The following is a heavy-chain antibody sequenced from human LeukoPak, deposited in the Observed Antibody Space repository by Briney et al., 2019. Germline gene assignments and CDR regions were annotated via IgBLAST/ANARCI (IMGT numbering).Heavy chain of an antibody. CDR2: IYWDDDK. J-gene: IGHJ6*02. V-gene: IGHV2-5*02. CDR1: GLSLNTAGVG. CDR3: AKAGYGSGSYLRYYYYGMDV. Sequence: SGPTLVKPTQTLTLTCTLSGLSLNTAGVGVGWIRQPPGKALEWLALIYWDDDKRYNPSLKTRLTITKDTSKNQVVLTVTNMDPVDTAAYYCAKAGYGSGSYLRYYYYGMDVWGQGTTVTVSS. D-gene: IGHD3-10*01.